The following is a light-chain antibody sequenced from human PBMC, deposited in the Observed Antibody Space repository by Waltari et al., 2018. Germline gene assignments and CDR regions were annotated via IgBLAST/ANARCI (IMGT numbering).Light chain of an antibody. CDR2: LVS. V-gene: IGKV2-30*01. CDR3: MQGAYWPYT. J-gene: IGKJ2*01. Sequence: VLMTQSPLPMPVNLGQEAGITSRPRQALVSGDGNTYVNWCKQKPGLSPSRLISLVSKRESGVPDRFSGSGSGTTFTLHISRVEAEDVGIYYCMQGAYWPYTFGQGTNLEI. CDR1: QALVSGDGNTY.